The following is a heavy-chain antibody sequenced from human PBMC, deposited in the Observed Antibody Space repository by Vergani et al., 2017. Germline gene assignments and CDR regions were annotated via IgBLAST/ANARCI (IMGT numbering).Heavy chain of an antibody. CDR1: GFTFSSYG. D-gene: IGHD3-10*01. CDR3: AREGFGELPYFDY. J-gene: IGHJ4*02. Sequence: QVQLVESGGGVVQPGRSLRLSCAASGFTFSSYGMHWVRQAPGKGLERVAVIWYDGSNKYYADSVKGRFTISRDNSKNTLYLQMNSLRAEDTAVYYCAREGFGELPYFDYWGQGTLVTVSS. CDR2: IWYDGSNK. V-gene: IGHV3-33*01.